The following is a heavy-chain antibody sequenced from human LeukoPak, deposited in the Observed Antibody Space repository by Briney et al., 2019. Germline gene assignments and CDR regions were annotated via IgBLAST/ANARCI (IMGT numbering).Heavy chain of an antibody. CDR3: ARGKYCSGGSCYRVDY. D-gene: IGHD2-15*01. Sequence: ASVKVSCKASGYTFTGYYMHWLRQAPGQGLEWMGWINPNSGGTNYAQKFQGRVTMTRDTSISTAYMELSRLRSDDTAVYYCARGKYCSGGSCYRVDYWGQGTLVTVSS. V-gene: IGHV1-2*02. CDR1: GYTFTGYY. CDR2: INPNSGGT. J-gene: IGHJ4*02.